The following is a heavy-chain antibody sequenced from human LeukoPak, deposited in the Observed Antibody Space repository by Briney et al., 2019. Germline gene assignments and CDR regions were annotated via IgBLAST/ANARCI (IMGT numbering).Heavy chain of an antibody. J-gene: IGHJ5*02. CDR1: GGSISSYY. D-gene: IGHD1-26*01. Sequence: PSETLSLTCTVSGGSISSYYWSWIRQPAGKGLEWIGRIYTSGSTNYNPSLKSRVTMLVDTSKNQFSLKLSSVTAADTAVYYCARDVGPGQWDWFDPWGQGTLVTVSS. V-gene: IGHV4-4*07. CDR3: ARDVGPGQWDWFDP. CDR2: IYTSGST.